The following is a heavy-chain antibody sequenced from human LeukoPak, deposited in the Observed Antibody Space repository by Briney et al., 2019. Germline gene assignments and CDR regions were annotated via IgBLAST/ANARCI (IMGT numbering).Heavy chain of an antibody. CDR1: GYSFTSYW. Sequence: GESLKISCKGSGYSFTSYWIGWVRQMPGKGLEWMGIIYPGDSDTRYSPSFQGQVTISADKSISTAYLQWSSLKASDTAMYYCARHTRYVWASYRYAHDAFDIWGQGTMVTVSS. D-gene: IGHD3-16*02. J-gene: IGHJ3*02. CDR3: ARHTRYVWASYRYAHDAFDI. V-gene: IGHV5-51*01. CDR2: IYPGDSDT.